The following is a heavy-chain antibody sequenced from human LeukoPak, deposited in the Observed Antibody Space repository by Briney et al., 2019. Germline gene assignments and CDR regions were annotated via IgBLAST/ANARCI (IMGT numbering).Heavy chain of an antibody. Sequence: GGSLRLSCAASGFTFRSYSMNWVRQAPGKGLEWVSSMSVNSGLIYYAESVKGRFTISRDNAKNSLYLQMSRLRVEDTAVYYCAREFAGINSGAGYWGQGTLVTVSS. D-gene: IGHD7-27*01. CDR3: AREFAGINSGAGY. CDR2: MSVNSGLI. CDR1: GFTFRSYS. V-gene: IGHV3-21*01. J-gene: IGHJ4*02.